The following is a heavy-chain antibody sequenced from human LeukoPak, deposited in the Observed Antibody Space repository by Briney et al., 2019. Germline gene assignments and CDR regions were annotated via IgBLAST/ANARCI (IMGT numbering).Heavy chain of an antibody. J-gene: IGHJ5*02. D-gene: IGHD6-13*01. CDR3: ARDSRYSSSWYGINNWFDP. Sequence: ASMKVSCKASGYTFTSYGISWVRQAPGQGLEWMGWISAYNGNTNYAQKLQGRVTMTTDTSTSTAYMELRTLRSDDTAVYYCARDSRYSSSWYGINNWFDPWGQGTLVTVSS. CDR2: ISAYNGNT. CDR1: GYTFTSYG. V-gene: IGHV1-18*01.